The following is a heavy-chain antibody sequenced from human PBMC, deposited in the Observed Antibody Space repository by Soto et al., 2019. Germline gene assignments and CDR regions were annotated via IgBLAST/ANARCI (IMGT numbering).Heavy chain of an antibody. J-gene: IGHJ4*02. V-gene: IGHV3-48*02. CDR3: ARGGVATIFGDS. Sequence: LRLSCAASGFTLSRYSMNWVRQAPGKGLEWLSYIDSSSDTIYYADSVKGRFIISRDNAKNSLYLQMNSLRDEDTAVYYCARGGVATIFGDSWGQGTLVTVSS. D-gene: IGHD5-12*01. CDR2: IDSSSDTI. CDR1: GFTLSRYS.